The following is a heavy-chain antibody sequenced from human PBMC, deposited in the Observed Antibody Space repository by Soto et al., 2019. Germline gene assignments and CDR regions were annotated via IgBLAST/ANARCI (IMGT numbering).Heavy chain of an antibody. V-gene: IGHV3-23*01. CDR1: GFTFNAYA. D-gene: IGHD4-4*01. CDR2: IGGSGGNR. J-gene: IGHJ4*02. CDR3: ARVASDYINSVDN. Sequence: EVQLLESGGGLVQPGGSLRLSCAASGFTFNAYAMTWVRQAPGKGLEWVSAIGGSGGNRDYADSVRGRFTISRDNSKDTVDLQMNSVRVEDTAVYYCARVASDYINSVDNWGQGILVTVSS.